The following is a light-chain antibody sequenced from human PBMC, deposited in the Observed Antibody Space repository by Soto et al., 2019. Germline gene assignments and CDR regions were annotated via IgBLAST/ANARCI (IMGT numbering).Light chain of an antibody. V-gene: IGKV3-11*01. CDR1: QSVSSF. CDR2: DVS. Sequence: EIVLTQSPATLSLSPGERATLSCRASQSVSSFLAWYQQKPGQAPRLLIYDVSSRATSIPTRFSGSGSGTEFTLDISSLDPEDFALYSSQKRINWPITFGGWTKGEIK. J-gene: IGKJ4*01. CDR3: QKRINWPIT.